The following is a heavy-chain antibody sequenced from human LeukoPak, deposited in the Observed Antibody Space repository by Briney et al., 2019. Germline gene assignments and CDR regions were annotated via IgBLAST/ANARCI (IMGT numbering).Heavy chain of an antibody. Sequence: ASVKVSCKASGYTFTTYNINWVRQAPGQGLEWMGWISGYNGNTNYAQKLQDRVTMTSDTSTSTAYMELRSLKSDDTAVYYCASLKNYYDSSGYLVTDAFDIWGKGTMVTVSS. V-gene: IGHV1-18*01. CDR2: ISGYNGNT. CDR1: GYTFTTYN. J-gene: IGHJ3*02. CDR3: ASLKNYYDSSGYLVTDAFDI. D-gene: IGHD3-22*01.